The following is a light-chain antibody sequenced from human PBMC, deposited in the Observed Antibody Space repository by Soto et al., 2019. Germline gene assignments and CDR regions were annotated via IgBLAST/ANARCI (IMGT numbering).Light chain of an antibody. CDR2: DAS. V-gene: IGKV3D-15*01. CDR1: QSVSSY. Sequence: EIVLTQSPATLSLSPGERATLSCRASQSVSSYLAWYQQKPGQAPRLLIYDASTRATDIPVRFSGSGSGTEFTLTISSLQSEDFAVYYCQQYNNWPLTFGGGTKVDIK. CDR3: QQYNNWPLT. J-gene: IGKJ4*01.